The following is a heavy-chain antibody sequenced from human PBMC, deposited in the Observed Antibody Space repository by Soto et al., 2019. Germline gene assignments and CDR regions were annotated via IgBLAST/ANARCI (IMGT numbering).Heavy chain of an antibody. J-gene: IGHJ5*02. Sequence: PSETLSLTCAVYGGSFCGYYWSWIRQPPGKGLEWIGEINHSGSTNYNPSLKSRVTISVDTSKNQFSLKLSSVTAADTAVYYCARLNGLNWFDPWGQGTLVTVSS. V-gene: IGHV4-34*01. CDR3: ARLNGLNWFDP. CDR1: GGSFCGYY. D-gene: IGHD2-8*01. CDR2: INHSGST.